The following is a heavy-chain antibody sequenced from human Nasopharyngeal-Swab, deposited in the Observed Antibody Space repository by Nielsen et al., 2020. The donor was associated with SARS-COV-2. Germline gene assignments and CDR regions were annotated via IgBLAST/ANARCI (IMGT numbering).Heavy chain of an antibody. J-gene: IGHJ3*02. Sequence: ASVKVSCKASGYTFTGYYMHWVRQAPGQGLEWMGWINPNSGGTNYAQKLQGRVTMTTDTSTSTAYMELRSLRSDDTAVYYCARLVGATDGDAFDIWGQGTMVTVSS. V-gene: IGHV1-2*02. CDR1: GYTFTGYY. CDR3: ARLVGATDGDAFDI. CDR2: INPNSGGT. D-gene: IGHD1-26*01.